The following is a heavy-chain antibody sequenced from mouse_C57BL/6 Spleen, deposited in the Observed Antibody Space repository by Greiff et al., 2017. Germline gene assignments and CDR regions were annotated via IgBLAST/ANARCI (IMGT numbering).Heavy chain of an antibody. J-gene: IGHJ3*01. Sequence: VQLQQSGAELVMPGASVKLSCKASGYTFTSYWMHWVKQRPGQGLEWIGEIDPSDSYTNYNQKFKGKSTLTVDKSSSTAYMQLSSLTSEDAAVYYCATYYGSSKAWFAYWGQGTLVTVSA. CDR2: IDPSDSYT. V-gene: IGHV1-69*01. CDR1: GYTFTSYW. CDR3: ATYYGSSKAWFAY. D-gene: IGHD1-1*01.